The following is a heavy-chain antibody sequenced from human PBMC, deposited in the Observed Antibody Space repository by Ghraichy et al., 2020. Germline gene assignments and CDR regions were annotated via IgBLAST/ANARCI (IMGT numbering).Heavy chain of an antibody. CDR2: IIPIFGTA. D-gene: IGHD3-22*01. Sequence: SVKVSCKASGGTFSSYAISWVRQAPGQGLEWMGGIIPIFGTANYAQKFQGRVTITADKSTSTAYMELSSLRSEDTAVYYCARPRGRGYPYDAFDIWGQGTMVTVSS. CDR3: ARPRGRGYPYDAFDI. CDR1: GGTFSSYA. J-gene: IGHJ3*02. V-gene: IGHV1-69*06.